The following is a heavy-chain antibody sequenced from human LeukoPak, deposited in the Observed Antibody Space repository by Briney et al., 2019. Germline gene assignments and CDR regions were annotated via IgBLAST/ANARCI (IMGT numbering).Heavy chain of an antibody. D-gene: IGHD6-19*01. J-gene: IGHJ4*02. CDR3: ARVAGSADY. CDR2: MNPNSGYT. V-gene: IGHV1-8*01. Sequence: ASVKVSCKAPGYAFTSLDINWVRQATGQGLEWMGWMNPNSGYTGSAQKFQGRLTMTRDTSISTAYMELTSLTSEDTAMYYCARVAGSADYWGQGTLVTVSS. CDR1: GYAFTSLD.